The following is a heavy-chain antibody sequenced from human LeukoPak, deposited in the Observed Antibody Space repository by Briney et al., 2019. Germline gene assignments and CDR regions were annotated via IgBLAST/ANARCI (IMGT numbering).Heavy chain of an antibody. D-gene: IGHD6-19*01. CDR1: GFTFSSHE. J-gene: IGHJ5*02. V-gene: IGHV3-48*03. CDR2: ISDRGTTK. Sequence: PGGSLRLSCAASGFTFSSHEMNWVRQAPGKGLEWVSYISDRGTTKYYADSVKGRVTISRDNAKKSLYLQMNSLRAEDTAVYYCVRDHSGWSLDPWGQGTLVTVSS. CDR3: VRDHSGWSLDP.